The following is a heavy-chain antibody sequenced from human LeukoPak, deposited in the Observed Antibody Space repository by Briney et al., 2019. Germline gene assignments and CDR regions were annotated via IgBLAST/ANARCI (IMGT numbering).Heavy chain of an antibody. CDR2: ISYDGSHT. D-gene: IGHD6-13*01. CDR3: ASEEQELVRDYYMDV. CDR1: GFIFSNFA. Sequence: PGGSLRLSCAASGFIFSNFAMHWVRQAPGKGLEWVALISYDGSHTYYADSMKGRFTISRDNSRNVLYLQMTSLSGDDSAVYYCASEEQELVRDYYMDVWGKGTTVTVSS. V-gene: IGHV3-30*01. J-gene: IGHJ6*03.